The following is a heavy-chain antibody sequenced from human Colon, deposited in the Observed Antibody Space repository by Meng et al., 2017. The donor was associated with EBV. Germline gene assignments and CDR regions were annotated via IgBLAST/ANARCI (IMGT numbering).Heavy chain of an antibody. CDR1: GGSISSSHW. CDR2: VYHTGST. V-gene: IGHV4-4*02. CDR3: ARVWQSLTAFFDS. J-gene: IGHJ4*02. Sequence: VQLAASGSGLVQPSGTLSLTWAVSGGSISSSHWWTWVRQPPGKGLEWIGEVYHTGSTKYNPSLKSRLTISVDKSKNQFSLNLTSVTAADTAVYYCARVWQSLTAFFDSWGQGTLVTVSS. D-gene: IGHD2-21*01.